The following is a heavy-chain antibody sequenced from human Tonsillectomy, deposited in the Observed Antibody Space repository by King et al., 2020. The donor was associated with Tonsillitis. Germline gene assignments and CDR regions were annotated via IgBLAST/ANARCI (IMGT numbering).Heavy chain of an antibody. J-gene: IGHJ5*02. V-gene: IGHV4-38-2*02. Sequence: QLQESGPGLVKPSETLSLTCTVSGYSISSNYYWGWIRQPPGKGLEWIGSIYHSGSTYYNPSLKRRVTISVDTSKSQFSLNLSSVTAADTAVYYCARGGGDSLERLFDPWGQGTLVTVSS. D-gene: IGHD4-17*01. CDR1: GYSISSNYY. CDR2: IYHSGST. CDR3: ARGGGDSLERLFDP.